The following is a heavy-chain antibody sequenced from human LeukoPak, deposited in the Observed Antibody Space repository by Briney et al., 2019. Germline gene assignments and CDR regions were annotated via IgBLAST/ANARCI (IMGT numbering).Heavy chain of an antibody. J-gene: IGHJ5*02. Sequence: PSETLSLACTVSGGSISSGSYYWSLIRQPAGKGLEWIGRIYTSGSTNYNPSLKSRVTISVDTSKNQFSLKLSSVTAADTAVYYCARSYSSGWSLLGTEGWFDPWGQGTLVTVSS. CDR2: IYTSGST. CDR1: GGSISSGSYY. D-gene: IGHD6-19*01. V-gene: IGHV4-61*02. CDR3: ARSYSSGWSLLGTEGWFDP.